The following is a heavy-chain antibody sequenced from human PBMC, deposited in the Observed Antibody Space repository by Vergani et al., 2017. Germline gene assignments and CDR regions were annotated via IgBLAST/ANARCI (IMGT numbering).Heavy chain of an antibody. V-gene: IGHV3-23*01. Sequence: EVQLLESGGGLVQPGGSLRLSCAASGFPFSSYAMSWVRQAPGKGLDWVSAISGSGGSTYYADSVKGRFTISRDNSKNTLYLQMNSLRAEDTAVYYCAIGLTGWRALNDAFDIWGQGTMVTVSS. D-gene: IGHD6-19*01. J-gene: IGHJ3*02. CDR2: ISGSGGST. CDR3: AIGLTGWRALNDAFDI. CDR1: GFPFSSYA.